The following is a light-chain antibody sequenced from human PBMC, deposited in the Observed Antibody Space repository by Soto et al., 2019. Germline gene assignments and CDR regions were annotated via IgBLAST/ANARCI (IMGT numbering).Light chain of an antibody. Sequence: QSALTQPASVSGSPGQSITISCTGTSSDVGGYNYVSWYQQHPGKAPKLMIYEVSNRPSGVSNRFSGSKSCNTASLTISGLQAEDEADYYCSSYTSSTFYVFGTGTKVTVL. CDR1: SSDVGGYNY. J-gene: IGLJ1*01. CDR3: SSYTSSTFYV. CDR2: EVS. V-gene: IGLV2-14*01.